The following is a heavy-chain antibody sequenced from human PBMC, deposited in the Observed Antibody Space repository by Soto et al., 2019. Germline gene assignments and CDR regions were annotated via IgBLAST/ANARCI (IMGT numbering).Heavy chain of an antibody. V-gene: IGHV3-23*01. Sequence: EVQLLESGGGLVQPGGSLRLSCTASGFTFSDYAMSWVRQAPGKGLEWVSGISSGGGSPYHADPVKGRFTISGNKSKSTLVLQMNGLRVEDTALCYCVKGDGRIVPRHFDKWGQGTLVTVSS. CDR2: ISSGGGSP. CDR3: VKGDGRIVPRHFDK. J-gene: IGHJ4*02. D-gene: IGHD1-26*01. CDR1: GFTFSDYA.